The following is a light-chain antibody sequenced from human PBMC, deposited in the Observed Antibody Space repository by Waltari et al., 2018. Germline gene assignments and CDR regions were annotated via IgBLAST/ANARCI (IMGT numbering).Light chain of an antibody. J-gene: IGKJ2*01. V-gene: IGKV4-1*01. CDR2: WAS. CDR3: QQYYSTHT. CDR1: QSCLYSSNNKNY. Sequence: DIVMTQSPDSLAVSLGERATINCKSSQSCLYSSNNKNYLAWYQQKPGQPPKLLIYWASTRESGVPDRFSGSGSGTDFTLTISSLQAEDVAVYYCQQYYSTHTFGQGTKLEIK.